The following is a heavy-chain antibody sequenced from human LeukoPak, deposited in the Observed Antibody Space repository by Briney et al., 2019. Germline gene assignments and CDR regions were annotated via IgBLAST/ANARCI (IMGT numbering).Heavy chain of an antibody. V-gene: IGHV4-34*01. CDR3: ARGRSGYYRTLPYYFDY. CDR1: GGSFSGYY. CDR2: INHSGST. D-gene: IGHD3-3*01. J-gene: IGHJ4*02. Sequence: PSETLSLTCAVYGGSFSGYYWSWLRQPPGKGLEWIGEINHSGSTNYNPSLKSRVTISVDTSKNQFSLKLSSVTAADTAVYYCARGRSGYYRTLPYYFDYWGQGTLVTVSS.